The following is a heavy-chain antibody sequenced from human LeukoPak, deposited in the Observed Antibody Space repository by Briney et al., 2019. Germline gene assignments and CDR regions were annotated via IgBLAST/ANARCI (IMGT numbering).Heavy chain of an antibody. V-gene: IGHV1-2*02. CDR2: INPNSVGT. Sequence: ASVKVSCKGSGYTFTCYYMHWVRQAPGKGLEWMGWINPNSVGTNYAQKFQGRVTMTSDTSISTAYMELSRLRSDDTAVYYCARLAVAGTWGQGTLVTVSS. J-gene: IGHJ4*02. CDR3: ARLAVAGT. CDR1: GYTFTCYY. D-gene: IGHD6-19*01.